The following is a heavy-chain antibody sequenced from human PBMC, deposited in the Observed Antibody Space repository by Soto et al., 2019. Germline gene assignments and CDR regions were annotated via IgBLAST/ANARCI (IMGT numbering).Heavy chain of an antibody. Sequence: GGSLRLSCAGSGFTFSDHYIDWVRQAPGKGLEWVARTTIRDKSYTAEHAAAVKGRFTISRDDSHMYLQMDSLKTEDTAVYYCAREGDSSGPDFDYWGQGTLVTVSS. J-gene: IGHJ4*02. D-gene: IGHD3-22*01. CDR3: AREGDSSGPDFDY. V-gene: IGHV3-72*01. CDR1: GFTFSDHY. CDR2: TTIRDKSYTA.